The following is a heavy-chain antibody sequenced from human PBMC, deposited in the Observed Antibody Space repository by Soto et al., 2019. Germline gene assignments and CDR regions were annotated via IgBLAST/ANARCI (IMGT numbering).Heavy chain of an antibody. CDR2: ISSSGSTI. CDR3: ARTMVRGVMTLQHYYYMDV. CDR1: GFTFSDYY. Sequence: PGGSLRLSCAASGFTFSDYYMSWIRQAPGKGLEWVSYISSSGSTIYYADSVKGQFTISRDNAKNSFYLQMNSLRAEDTAVYFCARTMVRGVMTLQHYYYMDVWGKGTTVTVSS. D-gene: IGHD3-10*01. J-gene: IGHJ6*03. V-gene: IGHV3-11*01.